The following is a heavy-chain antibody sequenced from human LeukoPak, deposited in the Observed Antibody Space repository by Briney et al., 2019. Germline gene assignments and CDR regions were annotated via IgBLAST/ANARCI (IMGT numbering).Heavy chain of an antibody. CDR1: GGSISRSSYY. Sequence: SETLSLTCTVAGGSISRSSYYWGWIRQPPGKRLEWIGSIYYSGSTYYNPSLKSRVTISVDTSKNQFSLKLSFVTAADTAVYYCARLEQLGWFGDPRSRWGQGTLVTVSS. V-gene: IGHV4-39*01. CDR3: ARLEQLGWFGDPRSR. J-gene: IGHJ4*02. CDR2: IYYSGST. D-gene: IGHD3-10*01.